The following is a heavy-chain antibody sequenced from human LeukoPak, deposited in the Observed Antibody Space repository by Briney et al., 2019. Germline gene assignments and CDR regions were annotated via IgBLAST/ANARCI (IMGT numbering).Heavy chain of an antibody. J-gene: IGHJ4*02. CDR2: INHSGST. CDR1: GGSLSGYY. CDR3: ARPSYYYGSGSYYGY. D-gene: IGHD3-10*01. V-gene: IGHV4-34*01. Sequence: SETLSLTCAVYGGSLSGYYWSWIRQAPGKGLEWIGEINHSGSTNYNPSLKSRVTISVDTSKNQFSLKLSSVTAADTAVYYCARPSYYYGSGSYYGYWGQGTLVTVSS.